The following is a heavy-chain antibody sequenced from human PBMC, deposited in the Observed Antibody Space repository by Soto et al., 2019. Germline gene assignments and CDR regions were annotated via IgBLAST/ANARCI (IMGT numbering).Heavy chain of an antibody. D-gene: IGHD3-22*01. Sequence: ASVKVSCKASGYTFTGYYMHWVRQAPGQGLEWMGWINPNSGGTNYAQKFQGWVTMTRDTSISTAYMELSRLRSDDTAVYYCARSARYYYDSSGSKGHFDIWGQGTMVT. CDR3: ARSARYYYDSSGSKGHFDI. J-gene: IGHJ3*02. V-gene: IGHV1-2*04. CDR2: INPNSGGT. CDR1: GYTFTGYY.